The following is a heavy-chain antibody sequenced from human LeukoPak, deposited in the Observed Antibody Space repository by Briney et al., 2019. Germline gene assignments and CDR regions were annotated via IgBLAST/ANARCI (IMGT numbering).Heavy chain of an antibody. CDR1: ADSFSSHY. Sequence: PSETLSLTCAVSADSFSSHYWTWIRQPPGKGLEWIGYISYIGSTNYNPSLKSRVTISIDTSKNQFSLKLSSVTAADTAVYYCARDLVTVTKGFDIWGQGTMVGVSS. CDR2: ISYIGST. D-gene: IGHD4-17*01. V-gene: IGHV4-59*11. J-gene: IGHJ3*02. CDR3: ARDLVTVTKGFDI.